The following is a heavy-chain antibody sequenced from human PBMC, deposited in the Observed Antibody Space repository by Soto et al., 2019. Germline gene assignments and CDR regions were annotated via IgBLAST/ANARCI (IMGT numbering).Heavy chain of an antibody. J-gene: IGHJ4*02. CDR1: GFTFSDYY. CDR3: ARDLGYYDSSGYFDY. V-gene: IGHV3-11*01. CDR2: ISSSDNII. D-gene: IGHD3-22*01. Sequence: QVQLVESGGGLVKPGGSLRLSYATSGFTFSDYYMSWIRQAPGKGLEWVSYISSSDNIIYYADSVKGRFTIPRDNGKNSLYPQMNSLRAEDTAVYYCARDLGYYDSSGYFDYWGQGTLVTVSS.